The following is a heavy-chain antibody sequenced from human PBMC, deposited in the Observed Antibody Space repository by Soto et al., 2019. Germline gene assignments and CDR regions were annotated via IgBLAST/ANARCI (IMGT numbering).Heavy chain of an antibody. Sequence: ASVKVSCKASGYTFTSYGISWVRQAPGQGHERMGWISAYNGNTNYAQKLQSRVTMTTDTSTSTAYMELRSLRSDVTVLYYCVIDTAVAGLGIDAFDIWGQGTMVTVSS. J-gene: IGHJ3*02. D-gene: IGHD6-19*01. CDR1: GYTFTSYG. CDR2: ISAYNGNT. CDR3: VIDTAVAGLGIDAFDI. V-gene: IGHV1-18*01.